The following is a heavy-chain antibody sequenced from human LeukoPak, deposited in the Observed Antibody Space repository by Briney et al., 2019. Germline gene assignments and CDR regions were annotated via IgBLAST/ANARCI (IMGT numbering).Heavy chain of an antibody. Sequence: SETLSLTCTVSGYSISRGYYWGWIRQPPGKGLEWIGSIYHSGSTYYNPSLKSRVTLPVDTSQNQLSLTLNPVTAPEPAVDYCARDGDSGWSSRPYYLDAWGKGTTVTVSS. CDR3: ARDGDSGWSSRPYYLDA. V-gene: IGHV4-38-2*02. CDR1: GYSISRGYY. D-gene: IGHD3-22*01. CDR2: IYHSGST. J-gene: IGHJ6*03.